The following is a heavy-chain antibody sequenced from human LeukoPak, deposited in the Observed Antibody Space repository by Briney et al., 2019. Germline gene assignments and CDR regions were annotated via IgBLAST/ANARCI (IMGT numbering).Heavy chain of an antibody. Sequence: GGSLRLSCAASGFTFSTSTMNWVRQAPGKGLEWVSSISSSSSDIYYADSVKGRFTMSRDNAENSLYLQMNSLRAEDTAVYYCARPLSSSWYKDAFDTWGQGTMVTVSS. D-gene: IGHD6-13*01. V-gene: IGHV3-21*01. J-gene: IGHJ3*02. CDR2: ISSSSSDI. CDR1: GFTFSTST. CDR3: ARPLSSSWYKDAFDT.